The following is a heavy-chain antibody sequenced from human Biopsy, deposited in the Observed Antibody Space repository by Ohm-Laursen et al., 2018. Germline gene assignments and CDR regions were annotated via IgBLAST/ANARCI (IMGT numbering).Heavy chain of an antibody. V-gene: IGHV4-4*07. CDR3: ARDLPSSYYYAMDV. CDR2: TYKGGNT. CDR1: GASITSYY. J-gene: IGHJ6*02. D-gene: IGHD6-6*01. Sequence: SEPLSLTCTVSGASITSYYWSWIRQPAGKGLEWIGHTYKGGNTNHNPSLKSRVSMSVDTSKNQLPLTLRSVTAADTAVYYCARDLPSSYYYAMDVWGQGTTVTVSS.